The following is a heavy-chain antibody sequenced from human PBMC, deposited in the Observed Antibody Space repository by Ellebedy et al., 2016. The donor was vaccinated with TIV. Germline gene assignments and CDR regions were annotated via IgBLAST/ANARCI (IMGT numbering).Heavy chain of an antibody. V-gene: IGHV3-48*02. CDR1: GFTFSSFS. CDR3: AKVGVPASQDNWIES. Sequence: GGSLRLSXAASGFTFSSFSMNWVRQAPGKGLEWVSYIDTSSGTIHYADSVKGRFTISRDNARNSLFLQMNSLRDEDTALYYCAKVGVPASQDNWIESWGQGTLVTVSS. J-gene: IGHJ5*02. D-gene: IGHD3-3*01. CDR2: IDTSSGTI.